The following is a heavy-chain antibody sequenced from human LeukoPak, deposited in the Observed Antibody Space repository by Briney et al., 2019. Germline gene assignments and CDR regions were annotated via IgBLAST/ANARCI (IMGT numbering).Heavy chain of an antibody. CDR2: VSSSSSSYI. CDR1: GFTFSSYS. CDR3: ARDQDAMKEVFYYYYMDV. J-gene: IGHJ6*03. Sequence: GGSLRLSCAASGFTFSSYSMNWVRQAPGKGLEWVSSVSSSSSSYIYYADSVKGRFTISRDNAKNSLYLQMNSLRAEDTAVYYCARDQDAMKEVFYYYYMDVWGKGTTVTISS. V-gene: IGHV3-21*01.